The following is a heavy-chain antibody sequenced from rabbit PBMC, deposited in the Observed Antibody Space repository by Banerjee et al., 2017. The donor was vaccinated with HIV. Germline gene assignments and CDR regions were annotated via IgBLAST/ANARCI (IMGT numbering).Heavy chain of an antibody. V-gene: IGHV1S40*01. J-gene: IGHJ4*01. CDR1: GFSFSSSYY. CDR2: IYGGSSDST. CDR3: ARGVYSSGYVYAFNL. Sequence: QSLEESGGDLVKPGASLTLTCTASGFSFSSSYYMCWVRQAPGKGLEWIACIYGGSSDSTYYASWAKGRFTISKTSSTTVTLQMTSLTAADTATYFCARGVYSSGYVYAFNLWGQGTLVTVS. D-gene: IGHD6-1*01.